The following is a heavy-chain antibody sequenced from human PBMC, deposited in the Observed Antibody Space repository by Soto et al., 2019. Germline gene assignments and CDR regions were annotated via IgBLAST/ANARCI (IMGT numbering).Heavy chain of an antibody. CDR3: AKDVWQLVRGNWFDP. Sequence: GGSLRLSCAASGFTFSSYAMSWVRQSPGKGLEWVSAISGSGGSTYYADSVKGRFTISRDNSKNTLYLQMNSLRAEDTAVYYCAKDVWQLVRGNWFDPWGQGTLVTVSS. CDR1: GFTFSSYA. J-gene: IGHJ5*02. V-gene: IGHV3-23*01. CDR2: ISGSGGST. D-gene: IGHD6-6*01.